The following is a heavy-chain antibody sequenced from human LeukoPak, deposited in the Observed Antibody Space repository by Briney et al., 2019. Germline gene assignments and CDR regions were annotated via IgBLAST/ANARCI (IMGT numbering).Heavy chain of an antibody. V-gene: IGHV3-48*03. D-gene: IGHD3-22*01. CDR2: ISSSGSTI. Sequence: GGSLRLSCAASGFTFSSYEMNWVRQAPGKGLEWVSYISSSGSTIYYADSVKGRFTISRDNAKNSLYLQMNSLRAKDTAVYYCARDSSGYYHFDYWGQGTLVTVSS. CDR1: GFTFSSYE. CDR3: ARDSSGYYHFDY. J-gene: IGHJ4*02.